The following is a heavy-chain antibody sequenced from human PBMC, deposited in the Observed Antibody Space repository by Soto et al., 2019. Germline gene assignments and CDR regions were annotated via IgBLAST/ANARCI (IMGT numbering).Heavy chain of an antibody. D-gene: IGHD6-6*01. J-gene: IGHJ6*03. Sequence: ASVKVSCKDSGYTFTSYDINWVRQATGQGLEWMGWMNPNSGNTGYAQKFQGRVTMTRNTSISTAYMELSSLRSEDTAVYYCARLRNAARPSPNRYYYYMDVWGKGTTVTVSS. CDR1: GYTFTSYD. V-gene: IGHV1-8*01. CDR3: ARLRNAARPSPNRYYYYMDV. CDR2: MNPNSGNT.